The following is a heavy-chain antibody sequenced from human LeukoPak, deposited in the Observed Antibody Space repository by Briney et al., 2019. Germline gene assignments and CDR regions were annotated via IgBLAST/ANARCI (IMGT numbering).Heavy chain of an antibody. V-gene: IGHV3-66*02. D-gene: IGHD6-6*01. CDR1: GFTFSSNY. J-gene: IGHJ6*03. CDR3: ASIAARTNDYYYYMDV. CDR2: IYSGGST. Sequence: PGGSLRLSCAASGFTFSSNYMSWVRRAPGKGLEWVSVIYSGGSTYYADSVKGRFTISRDNSKNTLYLQMNSLRAEDTAVYYCASIAARTNDYYYYMDVWGKGTTVTVSS.